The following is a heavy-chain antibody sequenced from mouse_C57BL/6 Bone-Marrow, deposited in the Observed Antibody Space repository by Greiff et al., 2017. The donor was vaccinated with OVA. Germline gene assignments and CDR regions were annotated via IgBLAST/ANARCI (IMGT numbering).Heavy chain of an antibody. Sequence: VQGVESGAELVRPGASVKLSCKASGYTFTDYYINWVKQRPGQGLEWIARIYPGSGNTYYNEKFKGKATLTAEKSSSTAYMQLSSLTSEDSAVYFCATFYYYGSSYVWYFDVWGTGTTVTVSS. J-gene: IGHJ1*03. D-gene: IGHD1-1*01. CDR2: IYPGSGNT. CDR1: GYTFTDYY. CDR3: ATFYYYGSSYVWYFDV. V-gene: IGHV1-76*01.